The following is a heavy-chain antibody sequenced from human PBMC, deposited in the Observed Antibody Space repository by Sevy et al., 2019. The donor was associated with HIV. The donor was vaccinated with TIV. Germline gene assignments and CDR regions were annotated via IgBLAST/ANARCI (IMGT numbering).Heavy chain of an antibody. Sequence: ASVKVSCKASGYTFTSYGISWVRQAPGQGLEWMGWISAYNGNTNYAQKLQGRVTMTTDTSTRTATVEQRSLRSVDTAVYYCASVPGWQWLVRYYYYDFDVWGKGTTVTVSS. CDR1: GYTFTSYG. CDR3: ASVPGWQWLVRYYYYDFDV. V-gene: IGHV1-18*01. CDR2: ISAYNGNT. J-gene: IGHJ6*03. D-gene: IGHD6-19*01.